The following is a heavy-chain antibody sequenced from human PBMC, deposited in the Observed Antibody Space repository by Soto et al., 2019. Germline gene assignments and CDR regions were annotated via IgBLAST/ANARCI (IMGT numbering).Heavy chain of an antibody. CDR3: AREIPYDSTLDY. Sequence: PAETLSLTCPVAGGYVSSGSYYWSWIRQPPGKGLEWIGYIYYSGSTNYNPSLKSRVTISVDTSKNQFSLKLSSVTAADTAVYYCAREIPYDSTLDYWGQGTLVPVSS. J-gene: IGHJ4*02. CDR1: GGYVSSGSYY. V-gene: IGHV4-61*01. CDR2: IYYSGST. D-gene: IGHD3-22*01.